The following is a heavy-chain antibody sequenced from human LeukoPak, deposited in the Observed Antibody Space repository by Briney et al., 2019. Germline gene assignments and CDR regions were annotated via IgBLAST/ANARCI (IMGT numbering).Heavy chain of an antibody. CDR1: GFTFSSYG. CDR2: ISYDGSNK. Sequence: PGGSLRLSCAASGFTFSSYGMHWVRQAPGKGLEWMAVISYDGSNKYYADSVKGRFAISRDNSKNTLYLQMNSLRAEDTAMYYCAKDRLRDIVGATTHWFDPWGQGTLVTVSS. D-gene: IGHD1-26*01. CDR3: AKDRLRDIVGATTHWFDP. J-gene: IGHJ5*02. V-gene: IGHV3-30*18.